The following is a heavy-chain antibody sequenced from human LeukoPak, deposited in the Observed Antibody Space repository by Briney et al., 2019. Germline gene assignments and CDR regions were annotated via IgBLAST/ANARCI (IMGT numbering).Heavy chain of an antibody. CDR3: AKSHSVVRRGYFDY. V-gene: IGHV3-23*01. D-gene: IGHD2-21*01. CDR2: ISDSGGST. J-gene: IGHJ4*02. Sequence: GVSLRLSCAASGFTFSSFAMSWVRQAPGKGLEWVSTISDSGGSTYYADSVRGRFTISRDNSKDTLYVQMNSLRAEDAAVYYCAKSHSVVRRGYFDYWGQGTLVTVSS. CDR1: GFTFSSFA.